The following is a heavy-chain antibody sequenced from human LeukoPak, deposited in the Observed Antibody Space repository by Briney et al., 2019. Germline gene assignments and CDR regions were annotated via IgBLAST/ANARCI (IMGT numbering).Heavy chain of an antibody. CDR1: GFTFSDYY. V-gene: IGHV3-53*01. J-gene: IGHJ4*02. CDR2: IYSGGST. D-gene: IGHD3-22*01. CDR3: ARDLLQYSGYYSPH. Sequence: LPGGSLRLSCAASGFTFSDYYMSWIRQAPGKGLEWVSVIYSGGSTYYADSVKGRFTISRDNSKNTLYLQMNSLRAEDTAVYYCARDLLQYSGYYSPHWGQGTLVTVSS.